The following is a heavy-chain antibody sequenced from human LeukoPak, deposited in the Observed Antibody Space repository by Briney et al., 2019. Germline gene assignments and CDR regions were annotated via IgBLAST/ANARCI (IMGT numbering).Heavy chain of an antibody. CDR3: AKDLKALMVYAIFVY. Sequence: PGGSLRLSCAASGFTFSSYAMSWVRQAPGKGLEWVSAISGSGGSTYYADSVKGRFTISRDNSKNTLYLQMNSLGAEDTAVYYCAKDLKALMVYAIFVYWGQGTLVTVSS. D-gene: IGHD2-8*01. V-gene: IGHV3-23*01. CDR1: GFTFSSYA. CDR2: ISGSGGST. J-gene: IGHJ4*02.